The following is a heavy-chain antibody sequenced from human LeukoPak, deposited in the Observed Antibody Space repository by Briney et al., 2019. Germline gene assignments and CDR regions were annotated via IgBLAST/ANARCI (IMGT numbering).Heavy chain of an antibody. V-gene: IGHV3-7*01. J-gene: IGHJ6*03. CDR3: ARRVLYYDSSGYGTYYYYMDV. D-gene: IGHD3-22*01. Sequence: GGSLRLSCAASGFTFNSYWMSWVRQAPGKGLEWVANIKQDGSEKYYVDSVKGRFTISRDNAKNSLYLQMNSLRAEDTAVYYCARRVLYYDSSGYGTYYYYMDVWGKGTTVTVSS. CDR1: GFTFNSYW. CDR2: IKQDGSEK.